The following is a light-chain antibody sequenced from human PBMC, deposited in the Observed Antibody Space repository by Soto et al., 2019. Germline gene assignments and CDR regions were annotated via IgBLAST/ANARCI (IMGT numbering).Light chain of an antibody. CDR2: KAS. CDR1: QSISSW. CDR3: QQYNSQWT. J-gene: IGKJ1*01. V-gene: IGKV1-5*03. Sequence: DIQMTQSPSTLSASVGDRVTITCRASQSISSWLAWYPQKPGRAPKLLIYKASSLESGVPSRCSGSGSGTEFTLTISSLQPDDFATYYCQQYNSQWTFGQGTKVEIK.